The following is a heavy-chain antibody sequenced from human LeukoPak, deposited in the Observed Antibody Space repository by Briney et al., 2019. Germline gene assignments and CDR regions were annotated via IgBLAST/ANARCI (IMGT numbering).Heavy chain of an antibody. D-gene: IGHD1-26*01. J-gene: IGHJ4*02. CDR2: ISNTAYNT. CDR3: AKHSGSYFIYYVDS. V-gene: IGHV3-23*01. Sequence: SGGSLRPSCEASGFTFISYGMSWVRQAPGKGLEWVSTISNTAYNTYYADSVKGRFTISRDNSANTVSLQMNSLRAEDTALYYCAKHSGSYFIYYVDSWGQGTQVTVSS. CDR1: GFTFISYG.